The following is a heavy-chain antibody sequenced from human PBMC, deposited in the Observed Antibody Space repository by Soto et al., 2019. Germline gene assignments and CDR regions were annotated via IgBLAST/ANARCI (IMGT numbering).Heavy chain of an antibody. CDR1: GVTFNNYA. CDR2: ITGSGANT. J-gene: IGHJ5*02. D-gene: IGHD6-13*01. CDR3: AKDGQELVPSHWFDP. Sequence: PGGSLRLSCTACGVTFNNYAMSWVRQAPGGGLEWVSSITGSGANTFYADSVKGRFTISRDNSKNTLYLQMNSLRAEDTALYYCAKDGQELVPSHWFDPWGQGTLVTVSS. V-gene: IGHV3-23*01.